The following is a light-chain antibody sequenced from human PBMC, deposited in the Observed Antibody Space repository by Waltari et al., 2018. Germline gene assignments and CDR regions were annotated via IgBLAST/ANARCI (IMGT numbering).Light chain of an antibody. CDR2: WAS. CDR1: QSVLYSSNNKNY. V-gene: IGKV4-1*01. J-gene: IGKJ1*01. Sequence: DKEMTQYADSLAVSLGERATKHCKTSQSVLYSSNNKNYLAWYQQKPGQPPKLLIYWASTRESGVPDRFSGSGSGTDFTLTISSLQAEDVAVYYCQQYYSTPRTFGQGTKVEIK. CDR3: QQYYSTPRT.